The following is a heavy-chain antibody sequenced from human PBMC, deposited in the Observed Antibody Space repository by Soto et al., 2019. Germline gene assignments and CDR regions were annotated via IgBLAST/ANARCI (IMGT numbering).Heavy chain of an antibody. CDR1: GFTFSSYA. Sequence: EVQLLESGGGLVQPGGSLRLSCAASGFTFSSYAMSWVRQAPGKGLEWVSAISGSGGSTYYADSVKGRFTISRDNSKNTLYLQMNSLRAEDTAVYYCAKDVVRGYGISTSCYAGNDYWGQGTLVTVSS. D-gene: IGHD2-2*01. J-gene: IGHJ4*02. CDR3: AKDVVRGYGISTSCYAGNDY. V-gene: IGHV3-23*01. CDR2: ISGSGGST.